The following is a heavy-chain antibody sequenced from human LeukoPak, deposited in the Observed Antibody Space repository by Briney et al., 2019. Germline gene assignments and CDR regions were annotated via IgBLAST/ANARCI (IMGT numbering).Heavy chain of an antibody. CDR1: GFTFSDYY. CDR2: ISRSGSTI. CDR3: ARGVQPSRTVVISAAQNSLYYYMDV. V-gene: IGHV3-11*04. D-gene: IGHD2-2*01. J-gene: IGHJ6*03. Sequence: GGSLRLSCAASGFTFSDYYMSWIRQAPGKGLEWVSYISRSGSTIYYAGSVKGRFTISRDNAKNSLYLQMNSLRAEDTAVYYCARGVQPSRTVVISAAQNSLYYYMDVWGTGPTVTVSS.